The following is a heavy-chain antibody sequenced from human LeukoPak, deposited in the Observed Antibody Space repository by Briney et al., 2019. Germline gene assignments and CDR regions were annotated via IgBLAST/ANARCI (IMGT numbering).Heavy chain of an antibody. J-gene: IGHJ3*02. V-gene: IGHV3-53*01. CDR2: IYSGGST. CDR1: GFTVSSNY. D-gene: IGHD1-7*01. Sequence: GSLRLSCAASGFTVSSNYMSWVRQAPGKGLEWVSVIYSGGSTYYADSVKGRFTISRDNSKNTLYLQMNSLRAEDTAVYYCARGITGTTDAFDIWGQGAMVTVSS. CDR3: ARGITGTTDAFDI.